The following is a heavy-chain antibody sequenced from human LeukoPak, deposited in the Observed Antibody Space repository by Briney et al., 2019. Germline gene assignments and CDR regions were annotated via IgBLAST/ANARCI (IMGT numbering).Heavy chain of an antibody. V-gene: IGHV4-59*08. J-gene: IGHJ4*02. CDR2: IYYSGST. CDR1: GGSISSYY. CDR3: ARHCGYGGHFDY. Sequence: PSETLSLTCTVSGGSISSYYWSWIRQPPGKGLEWIGYIYYSGSTNYNPSLKSRVTISVDTSKNQFSLKLSSVTAADTAVYYCARHCGYGGHFDYWGQGTLVTVSS. D-gene: IGHD3-22*01.